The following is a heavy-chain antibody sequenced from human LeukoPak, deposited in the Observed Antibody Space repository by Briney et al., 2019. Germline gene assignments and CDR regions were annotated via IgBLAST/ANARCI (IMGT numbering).Heavy chain of an antibody. CDR1: GFTFSNFA. CDR3: EKDRGGSPFFSLDS. J-gene: IGHJ4*02. CDR2: ISNSGGTA. V-gene: IGHV3-23*01. D-gene: IGHD1-26*01. Sequence: GGSLRLSCEASGFTFSNFAMTWVRQAPGQGLEWVSGISNSGGTAYYANSVKGRVTISRDNSKNTLFLQLNSLSADDAAIYYCEKDRGGSPFFSLDSGGQGPLVTVSS.